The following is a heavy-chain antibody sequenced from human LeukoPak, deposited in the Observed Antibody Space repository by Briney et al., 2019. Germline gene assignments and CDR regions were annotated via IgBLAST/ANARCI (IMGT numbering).Heavy chain of an antibody. V-gene: IGHV4-34*01. D-gene: IGHD6-13*01. J-gene: IGHJ2*01. CDR1: GASFSGYY. Sequence: KPSETLSLTCAVYGASFSGYYWNWIRQSPGKGLEWIGEINHSGSTNYNPSLKSRVTISVDTTKNQFSLKLSSVTAADTAVYYCARVSSSWYQDWYFDLWGRGTLVTVSS. CDR3: ARVSSSWYQDWYFDL. CDR2: INHSGST.